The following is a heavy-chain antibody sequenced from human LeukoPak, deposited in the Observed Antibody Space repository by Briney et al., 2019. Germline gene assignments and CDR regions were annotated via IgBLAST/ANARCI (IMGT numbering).Heavy chain of an antibody. CDR2: ISGSGDST. Sequence: GGSLRHSCAASGFTFSSYAMSWVRQAPGKGLEWVSTISGSGDSTYSADSVKGRFTISRDNSKNTLYLQMNSLRAEDTAVYYCAKERRGFSYGPLDYWGQGTLVTVSS. J-gene: IGHJ4*02. D-gene: IGHD5-18*01. CDR1: GFTFSSYA. V-gene: IGHV3-23*01. CDR3: AKERRGFSYGPLDY.